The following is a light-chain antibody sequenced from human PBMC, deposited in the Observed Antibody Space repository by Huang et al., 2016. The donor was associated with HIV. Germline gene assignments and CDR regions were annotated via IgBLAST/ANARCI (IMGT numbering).Light chain of an antibody. J-gene: IGKJ3*01. CDR3: QQTYSTPHT. CDR1: ERVSSY. Sequence: DIQMTQSPSSLSASVGDRVTITCRASERVSSYLNWYQQKPGKAPKLLIYTASSLQSWVPSRFSGSGSGTDFTLTISSLQPEDFATYYCQQTYSTPHTFGPGTKVDIK. V-gene: IGKV1-39*01. CDR2: TAS.